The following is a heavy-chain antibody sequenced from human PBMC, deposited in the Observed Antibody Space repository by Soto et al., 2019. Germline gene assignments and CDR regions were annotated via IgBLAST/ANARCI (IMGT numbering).Heavy chain of an antibody. CDR1: GYTFTSYA. CDR2: INAGNGNT. V-gene: IGHV1-3*01. D-gene: IGHD4-17*01. CDR3: ARDPTHFTVRPTYWFDY. J-gene: IGHJ4*02. Sequence: GASVKVSCKASGYTFTSYAMHWVRQAPGQRLEWMGWINAGNGNTKYSQKFQGRVTITRDTSASTAYMELSSLRSEDTAVYYCARDPTHFTVRPTYWFDYWGQGTLVTVSS.